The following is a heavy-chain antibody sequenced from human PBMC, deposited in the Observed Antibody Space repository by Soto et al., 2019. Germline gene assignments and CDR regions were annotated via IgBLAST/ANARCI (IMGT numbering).Heavy chain of an antibody. CDR3: ARERGTMVRGVIRTLKWFDP. J-gene: IGHJ5*02. D-gene: IGHD3-10*01. CDR1: GYTFTGYY. CDR2: INPNSGGT. V-gene: IGHV1-2*02. Sequence: ASVKVSCKASGYTFTGYYMHWVRQAPGQGLEWMGWINPNSGGTNYAQKFQGRVTMTRDTSISTAYMELSRLRSDDTAVYYCARERGTMVRGVIRTLKWFDPWGQGTLVTVSS.